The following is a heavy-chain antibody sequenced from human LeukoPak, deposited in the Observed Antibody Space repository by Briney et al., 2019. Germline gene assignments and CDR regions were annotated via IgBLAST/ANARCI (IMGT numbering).Heavy chain of an antibody. D-gene: IGHD6-19*01. V-gene: IGHV4-59*11. CDR1: GGSISRHY. CDR2: IDYSGST. Sequence: SETLSLTCTVSGGSISRHYLNWIRQPPGKGLEWVGYIDYSGSTDYNPSLKSRVTFSVDTSKKQSSLKLSSVTAADTAVYYCARGYSSGWYYFDYWGQGTLGTVSS. J-gene: IGHJ4*02. CDR3: ARGYSSGWYYFDY.